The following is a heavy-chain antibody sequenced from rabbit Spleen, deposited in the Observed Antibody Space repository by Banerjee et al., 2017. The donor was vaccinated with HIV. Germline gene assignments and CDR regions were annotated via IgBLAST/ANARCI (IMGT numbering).Heavy chain of an antibody. Sequence: QEQLEESGGDLVKPGASLTLTCTASGFDLSNYYFMCWVRQAPGKGLEWIGCFYSGDGKSYYATWAKGRFTISKTSSTTVDLKMTSLTVADTATYFCARGSAAMTMVITGFYLTLWGPGTLVTVS. V-gene: IGHV1S45*01. CDR3: ARGSAAMTMVITGFYLTL. D-gene: IGHD2-1*01. CDR2: FYSGDGKS. CDR1: GFDLSNYYF. J-gene: IGHJ4*01.